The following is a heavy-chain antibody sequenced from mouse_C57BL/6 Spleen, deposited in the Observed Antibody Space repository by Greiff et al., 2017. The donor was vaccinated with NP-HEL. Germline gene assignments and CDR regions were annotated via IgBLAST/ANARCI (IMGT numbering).Heavy chain of an antibody. V-gene: IGHV1-15*01. CDR1: GYTFTDYE. J-gene: IGHJ3*01. CDR2: IDPETGGT. Sequence: VKLQESGAELVRPGASVTLSCKASGYTFTDYEMHWVKQTPVHGLEWIGAIDPETGGTAYNQKFKGKAILTADKSSSTAYMELRSLTSEDSAVYYCTRESVFAYWGQGTLVTVSA. CDR3: TRESVFAY.